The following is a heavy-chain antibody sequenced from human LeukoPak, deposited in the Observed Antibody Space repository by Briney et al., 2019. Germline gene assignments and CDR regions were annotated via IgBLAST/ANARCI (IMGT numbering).Heavy chain of an antibody. Sequence: SETLSLTCAVSGGSISSSNWWSWVRQPPGKGLEWMGEIYHSGSTNYNPSLKSRVTISVDKSKNQFSLKLSSVTAADTAVYYCARTDYGDYGDDYWGQGTLVTVSS. CDR2: IYHSGST. CDR3: ARTDYGDYGDDY. J-gene: IGHJ4*02. V-gene: IGHV4-4*02. D-gene: IGHD4-17*01. CDR1: GGSISSSNW.